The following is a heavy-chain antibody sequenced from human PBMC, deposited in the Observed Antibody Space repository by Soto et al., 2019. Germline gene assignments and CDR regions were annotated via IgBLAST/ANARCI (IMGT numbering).Heavy chain of an antibody. J-gene: IGHJ3*02. V-gene: IGHV1-18*01. D-gene: IGHD6-13*01. CDR3: ATVYSSSWYKGGAFDI. CDR2: ISAYNGNT. Sequence: ASVKVSCKASGYTSTSYGISWVRQAPGQGLEWMGWISAYNGNTNYAQKLQGRVTMTTDTSTSTAYMELRSLRSDDTAVYYCATVYSSSWYKGGAFDIWGQGTMVTVSS. CDR1: GYTSTSYG.